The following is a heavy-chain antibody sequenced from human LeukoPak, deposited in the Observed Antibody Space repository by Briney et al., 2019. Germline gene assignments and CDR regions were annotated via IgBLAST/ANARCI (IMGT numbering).Heavy chain of an antibody. CDR2: VVGGGTT. CDR1: GFTFSTFA. J-gene: IGHJ5*02. D-gene: IGHD5-24*01. CDR3: AKDLHYNDGRWEFDP. V-gene: IGHV3-23*01. Sequence: GGSLRLSCAASGFTFSTFAMTWVRQAPGKGLEWVSGVVGGGTTYYADSVKGRFTLSKDNSKKTVYLQMNSLRVEDTAIYYCAKDLHYNDGRWEFDPWGQGTLVTVCS.